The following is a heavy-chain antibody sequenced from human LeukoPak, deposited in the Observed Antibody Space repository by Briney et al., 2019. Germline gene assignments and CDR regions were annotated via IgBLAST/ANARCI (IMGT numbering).Heavy chain of an antibody. Sequence: SETLSLTCTVSGGSISSSSYYWGWIRQPPGKGLEWIGTSYYSGSTNYNPSLKSRVTISVDTSKNQFSLKLSSVTAADTAVYYCARAKAAAGFGYWGQGTLVTVSS. CDR2: SYYSGST. CDR1: GGSISSSSYY. CDR3: ARAKAAAGFGY. D-gene: IGHD6-13*01. J-gene: IGHJ4*02. V-gene: IGHV4-39*07.